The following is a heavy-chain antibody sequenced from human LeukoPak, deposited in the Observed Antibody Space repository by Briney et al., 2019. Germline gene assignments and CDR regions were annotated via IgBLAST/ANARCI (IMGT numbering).Heavy chain of an antibody. Sequence: GGSLRLSCAASGFTFNKAWMSWVRLAPGKGLEWVGRIKSKGDGGTTDYAAPVKGRFTVSRDDSKSTLYLQMNSLKTEDTAVYYCTTSGAPFEYWGQGTLVTVSS. D-gene: IGHD3-10*01. J-gene: IGHJ4*02. CDR1: GFTFNKAW. CDR2: IKSKGDGGTT. V-gene: IGHV3-15*01. CDR3: TTSGAPFEY.